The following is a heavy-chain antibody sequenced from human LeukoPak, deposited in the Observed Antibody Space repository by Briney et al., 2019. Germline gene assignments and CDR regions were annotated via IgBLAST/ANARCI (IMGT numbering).Heavy chain of an antibody. Sequence: ASVKVSCKASGYTFTNYYMHWVRQAPGQGLEWMGIINPSGGGTSHAQKFQGRVTMTEDTSTDTAYMELSSLRSEDTAVYYCATVSIFGGDLSAFDIWGQGTMVTVSS. D-gene: IGHD3-3*01. CDR2: INPSGGGT. CDR3: ATVSIFGGDLSAFDI. V-gene: IGHV1-46*01. CDR1: GYTFTNYY. J-gene: IGHJ3*02.